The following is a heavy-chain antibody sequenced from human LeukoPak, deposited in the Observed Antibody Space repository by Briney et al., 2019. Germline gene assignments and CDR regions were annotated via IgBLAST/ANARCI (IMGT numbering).Heavy chain of an antibody. Sequence: ASVKVSCKASGGTFSSYTISWVRQAPGQGLEWMGRIIPILGIANYAQKFQGRVTIAADKSTSTAYVELSSLRSEDTAVYYCARGIHSYGKTFDYWGQGTLVTVSS. V-gene: IGHV1-69*02. J-gene: IGHJ4*02. CDR3: ARGIHSYGKTFDY. D-gene: IGHD5-18*01. CDR2: IIPILGIA. CDR1: GGTFSSYT.